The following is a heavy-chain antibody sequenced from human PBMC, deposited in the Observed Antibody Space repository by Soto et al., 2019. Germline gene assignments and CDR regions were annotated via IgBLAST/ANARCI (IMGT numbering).Heavy chain of an antibody. V-gene: IGHV3-23*01. CDR2: IIGSDGST. D-gene: IGHD4-17*01. CDR3: AKDMRPDGAWDFDY. J-gene: IGHJ4*02. Sequence: GGSLRLSCAATGFTFNPYTMSWVRQSPGKGLEWVSSIIGSDGSTYYADSVKGRFTISRDNSKNTLYLEMNGLRVEDTAVYYCAKDMRPDGAWDFDYWGQGTLVTVSS. CDR1: GFTFNPYT.